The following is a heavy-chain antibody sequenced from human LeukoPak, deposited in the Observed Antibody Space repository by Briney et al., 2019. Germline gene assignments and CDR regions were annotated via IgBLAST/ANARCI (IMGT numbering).Heavy chain of an antibody. D-gene: IGHD4-17*01. CDR3: ARYGDYASRFDY. Sequence: ASVKVSCKASGYTFTRYGISWVRQTPGQGLEWMGWISAYNGNTNYAQKLQGRVTMTTDTSTSTAYMELRSLRSDDTAVYYCARYGDYASRFDYWAQGTLVTVSS. CDR1: GYTFTRYG. J-gene: IGHJ4*02. CDR2: ISAYNGNT. V-gene: IGHV1-18*01.